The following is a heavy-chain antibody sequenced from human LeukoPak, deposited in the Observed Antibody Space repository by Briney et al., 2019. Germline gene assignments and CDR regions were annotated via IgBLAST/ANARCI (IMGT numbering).Heavy chain of an antibody. D-gene: IGHD3-22*01. CDR3: ARVVGYSSGFVDY. CDR1: GFTFSSYA. J-gene: IGHJ4*02. V-gene: IGHV3-30-3*01. Sequence: QSGGSLRLSCAASGFTFSSYAMHWVRQAPGKGLEWVAVISYDGSNKYHPDSVKGRFTISRDNSKNTPYLQMNSPRAEDTAVYYCARVVGYSSGFVDYWGQGTLVTVSS. CDR2: ISYDGSNK.